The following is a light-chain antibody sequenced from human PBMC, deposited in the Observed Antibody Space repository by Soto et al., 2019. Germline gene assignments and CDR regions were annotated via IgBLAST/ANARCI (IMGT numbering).Light chain of an antibody. CDR2: AAS. V-gene: IGKV1-39*01. J-gene: IGKJ1*01. CDR3: EQSYGSPPT. CDR1: QSINTY. Sequence: DIQMTQSPSSLSASVGDRVTITCRASQSINTYLNWYQQKPGKAPKLLISAASSLQSGVAARFSCSGSGTDFTLIISSVQPEDVATFYCEQSYGSPPTFGQGTKVDIK.